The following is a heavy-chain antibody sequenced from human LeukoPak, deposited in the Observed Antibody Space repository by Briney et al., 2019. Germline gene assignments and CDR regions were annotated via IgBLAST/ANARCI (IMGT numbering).Heavy chain of an antibody. Sequence: PSETLSLTCTVSGGAISGYYWSWIRQPAGKGLEWIGRIHTSGYTNYNPSLKSRVTVSADTSKNQFSLKLNSVTAADMAVYYCARVDYYLYYFDYWGQGTLVTVSS. CDR2: IHTSGYT. CDR3: ARVDYYLYYFDY. D-gene: IGHD2-21*02. J-gene: IGHJ4*02. V-gene: IGHV4-4*07. CDR1: GGAISGYY.